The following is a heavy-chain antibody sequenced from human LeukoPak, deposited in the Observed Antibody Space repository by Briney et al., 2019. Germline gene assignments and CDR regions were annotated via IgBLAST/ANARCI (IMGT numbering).Heavy chain of an antibody. J-gene: IGHJ4*02. V-gene: IGHV3-33*01. CDR3: ARYMTTVTTFDY. CDR1: GFPFSSYG. CDR2: IWYDGSRK. D-gene: IGHD4-17*01. Sequence: PGRSLRLSCAASGFPFSSYGMHWVRQAPGKGLEWVALIWYDGSRKKYADSVKGRFTISRDNSKNTLYLQMSSLRADDTAVYYCARYMTTVTTFDYWGQGTLVTVSS.